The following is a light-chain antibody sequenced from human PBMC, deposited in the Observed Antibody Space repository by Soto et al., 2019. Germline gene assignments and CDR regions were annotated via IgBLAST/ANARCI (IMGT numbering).Light chain of an antibody. CDR3: HQRSKWPLT. V-gene: IGKV3D-20*02. Sequence: EIVLTQSPGTLSLSPGERATLSCRSSESVTDNQLAWYQQKPGQGPRLLIYAISTRATGVPDRFSGSGSGTDFTLTISRLEPEDFAVYYCHQRSKWPLTFGGGTKVDIK. J-gene: IGKJ4*01. CDR2: AIS. CDR1: ESVTDNQ.